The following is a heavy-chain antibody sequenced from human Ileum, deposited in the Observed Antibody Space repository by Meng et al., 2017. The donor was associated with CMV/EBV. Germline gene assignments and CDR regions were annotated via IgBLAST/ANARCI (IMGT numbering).Heavy chain of an antibody. J-gene: IGHJ5*01. CDR1: GFTFSYYW. CDR2: IDTDGTVT. V-gene: IGHV3-74*03. D-gene: IGHD1-14*01. CDR3: VRDLVGNRDS. Sequence: EVQLVEAGGGLVRPGGSLSLSCADSGFTFSYYWMHWVRQAPGEGPVWVSRIDTDGTVTSYAESVRGRFTISRDNSKNTLYLQMNDLRAGDSGVYYCVRDLVGNRDSWGHGTLVTVSS.